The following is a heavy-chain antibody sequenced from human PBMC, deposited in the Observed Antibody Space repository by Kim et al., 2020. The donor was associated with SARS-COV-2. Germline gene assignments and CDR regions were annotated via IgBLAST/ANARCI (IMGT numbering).Heavy chain of an antibody. V-gene: IGHV3-23*01. CDR3: AKDKSEDTAMVGYFDY. D-gene: IGHD5-18*01. J-gene: IGHJ4*02. CDR2: ISGSGGST. CDR1: GFTFSSYA. Sequence: GGSLRLSCAASGFTFSSYAMSWVRQAPGKGLEWVSAISGSGGSTYYADSVKGRFTISRDNSKNTLYLQMNSLRAEDTAVYYCAKDKSEDTAMVGYFDYWGQGTLVTVSS.